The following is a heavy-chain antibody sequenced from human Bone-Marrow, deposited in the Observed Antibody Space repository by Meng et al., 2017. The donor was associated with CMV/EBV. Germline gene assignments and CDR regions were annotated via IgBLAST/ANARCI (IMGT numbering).Heavy chain of an antibody. D-gene: IGHD1/OR15-1a*01. V-gene: IGHV3-30*04. J-gene: IGHJ4*02. CDR1: GFSFSSYA. Sequence: QVQVVESGGAVVQPGRSLRLSCAASGFSFSSYAMHWVRQAPGKGLEWVAVVSYDGSTNYTADSVKGRFSISRDNSKNTLYLLLNRLRPEDTAFYYCVRCEPGTPGNWGQGTLVTVSS. CDR2: VSYDGSTN. CDR3: VRCEPGTPGN.